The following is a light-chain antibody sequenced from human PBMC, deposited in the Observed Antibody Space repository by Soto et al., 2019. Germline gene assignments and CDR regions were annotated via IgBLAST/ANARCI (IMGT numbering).Light chain of an antibody. V-gene: IGKV3-15*01. Sequence: DIVLTQSPGTLSLSPGERATLSCRASQSVTSNLAWYQQKPGQAPRLLIYGASIRATGIPARFSGSGSGTDFTLTINSLQSEDFAVYYCQQYYNWPPWTFGQGTKVDIK. CDR2: GAS. CDR1: QSVTSN. CDR3: QQYYNWPPWT. J-gene: IGKJ1*01.